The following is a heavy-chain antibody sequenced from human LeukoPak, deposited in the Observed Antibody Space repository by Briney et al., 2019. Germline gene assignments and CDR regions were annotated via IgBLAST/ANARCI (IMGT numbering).Heavy chain of an antibody. CDR1: GGSFSGYY. CDR2: INHSGST. V-gene: IGHV4-34*01. D-gene: IGHD6-13*01. Sequence: SETLSLTCAVYGGSFSGYYWSWIRQPPGKGLEWIGEINHSGSTYYNPSLKSRVTVSVDTSKNQFSLKLSSVTAADTAVYYCARGPIAAASWSPVRGAFDIWGQGTMVTVSS. J-gene: IGHJ3*02. CDR3: ARGPIAAASWSPVRGAFDI.